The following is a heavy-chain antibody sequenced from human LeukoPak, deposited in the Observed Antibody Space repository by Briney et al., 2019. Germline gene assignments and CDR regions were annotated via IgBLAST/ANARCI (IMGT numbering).Heavy chain of an antibody. Sequence: PGGSLTLSCAASGFTFSSYWMHWVRQAPGKGLVWVSLIRSDGSSTSYADSVKGRFTITRDNAQNTLFLQMNSLRAEDTAVYYCARDRGYTFDYWGQGTLVTVSS. CDR2: IRSDGSST. J-gene: IGHJ4*02. V-gene: IGHV3-74*01. CDR3: ARDRGYTFDY. D-gene: IGHD5-24*01. CDR1: GFTFSSYW.